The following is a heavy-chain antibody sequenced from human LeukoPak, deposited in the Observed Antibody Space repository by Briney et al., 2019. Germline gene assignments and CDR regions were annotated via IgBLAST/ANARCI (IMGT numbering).Heavy chain of an antibody. CDR3: ARDSSGLSYFDY. J-gene: IGHJ4*02. D-gene: IGHD3-22*01. Sequence: GGSLRLSCAASGFAFSTYVMSWVRQAPGKGLEWVSVIYSGGTTYYADSVKGRFTISRDNSKNTLYLQMNSLRAEDTAVYYCARDSSGLSYFDYWGQGTLVTVSS. V-gene: IGHV3-66*01. CDR1: GFAFSTYV. CDR2: IYSGGTT.